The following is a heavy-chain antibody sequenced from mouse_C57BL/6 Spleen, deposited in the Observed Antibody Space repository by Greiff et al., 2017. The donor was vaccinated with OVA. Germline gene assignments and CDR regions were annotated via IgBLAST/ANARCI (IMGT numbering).Heavy chain of an antibody. CDR3: ARWGYYYFDY. Sequence: MQLQQPGAELVMPGASVKLSCKASGYTFTSYWMHWVKQRPGQGLEWIGEIDPSDSYTNYNQKFKGKSTLTVDKSSSTAYMQLSSLTSEDSAVYYCARWGYYYFDYWGQGTTLTVSS. CDR1: GYTFTSYW. D-gene: IGHD2-3*01. J-gene: IGHJ2*01. V-gene: IGHV1-69*01. CDR2: IDPSDSYT.